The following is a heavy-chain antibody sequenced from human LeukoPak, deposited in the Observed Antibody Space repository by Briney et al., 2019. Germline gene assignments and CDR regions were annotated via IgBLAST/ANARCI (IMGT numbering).Heavy chain of an antibody. Sequence: PGGSLRLSCAASGFTFSVYTMSWVRQAPGNGLEWVSTIDVSSGSTYYADSVKGRFTISRDNSKNTLYLQMNSLRAEDTAVYYCAKSGNSYYDFLTGAFDYWGQGTLVTVSS. D-gene: IGHD3-9*01. CDR1: GFTFSVYT. CDR2: IDVSSGST. CDR3: AKSGNSYYDFLTGAFDY. J-gene: IGHJ4*02. V-gene: IGHV3-23*01.